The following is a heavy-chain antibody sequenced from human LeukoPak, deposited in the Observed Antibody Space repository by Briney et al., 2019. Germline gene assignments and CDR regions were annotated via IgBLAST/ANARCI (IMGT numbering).Heavy chain of an antibody. Sequence: ASVKVSCKASGYTSTGYFMYWVRQAPGQGLEWMGWINPDSGDTNYAQKFQGRVTMTRDTSISTAYMELSSLTSDDTAIYYCARETMNSGTYSEALDYWGQGTLVTVSS. J-gene: IGHJ4*02. V-gene: IGHV1-2*02. CDR1: GYTSTGYF. CDR2: INPDSGDT. CDR3: ARETMNSGTYSEALDY. D-gene: IGHD1-26*01.